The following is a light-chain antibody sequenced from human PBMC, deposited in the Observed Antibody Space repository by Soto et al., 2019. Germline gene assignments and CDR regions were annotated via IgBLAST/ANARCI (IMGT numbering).Light chain of an antibody. CDR3: QQRSNLPMLT. J-gene: IGKJ4*01. V-gene: IGKV3-11*01. Sequence: EIVLTQSPATLSLSPGERATLSCRASQSVSSYLAWYQQKPGQAPRLPIYDASNRATGIPARFSGSGSGTDFTLTICSLEPEDFAVYYCQQRSNLPMLTFGGETQVEIK. CDR1: QSVSSY. CDR2: DAS.